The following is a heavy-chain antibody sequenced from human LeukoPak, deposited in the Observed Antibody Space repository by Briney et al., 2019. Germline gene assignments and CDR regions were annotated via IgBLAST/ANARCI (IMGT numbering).Heavy chain of an antibody. CDR3: ARSDSSGWSNYYYYMDV. D-gene: IGHD6-19*01. Sequence: ASVKGSCKASGYTFTGYYMHWVRQAPGQGLEWMGWINPNSGGTNYAQQFQGRVTMTRDTSMSTAYMELSRLRSDDRAVYYGARSDSSGWSNYYYYMDVWGKGTTVTVSS. CDR1: GYTFTGYY. V-gene: IGHV1-2*02. CDR2: INPNSGGT. J-gene: IGHJ6*03.